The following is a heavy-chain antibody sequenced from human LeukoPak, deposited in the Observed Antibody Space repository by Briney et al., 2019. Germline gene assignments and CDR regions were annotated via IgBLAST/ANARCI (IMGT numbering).Heavy chain of an antibody. V-gene: IGHV3-33*01. CDR2: IWYDGSNK. CDR1: GFTFSSYV. D-gene: IGHD2-2*01. J-gene: IGHJ4*02. Sequence: GGSLRLSCAASGFTFSSYVMHWVRQAPGKGLEWVAVIWYDGSNKYYADSVKGRFTISRDSSKNTLYLQMNSLRAEDTGVYYCARDRQLHYFDYWGQGTLVTVSS. CDR3: ARDRQLHYFDY.